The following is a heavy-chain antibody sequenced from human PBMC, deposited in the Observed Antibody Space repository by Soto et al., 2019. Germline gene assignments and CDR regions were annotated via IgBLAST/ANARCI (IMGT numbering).Heavy chain of an antibody. V-gene: IGHV4-39*01. CDR3: ARHGYTSGRTYFDY. J-gene: IGHJ4*02. Sequence: QLRLQESGPGLVKPSETLSLTCTVSGGSIGSSSYYWGWIRQPPGKGLEWIGSIYDRGSTYSNPSLKSRLTTSLDTSKNQFSLKLTSVTAADTAVYYCARHGYTSGRTYFDYWGQGTLVTVSS. D-gene: IGHD6-19*01. CDR2: IYDRGST. CDR1: GGSIGSSSYY.